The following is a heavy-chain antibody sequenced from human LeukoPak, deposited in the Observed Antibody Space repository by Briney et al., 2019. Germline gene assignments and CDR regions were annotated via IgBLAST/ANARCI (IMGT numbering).Heavy chain of an antibody. J-gene: IGHJ4*02. Sequence: ASVKVSCKASGYTFTGYYMHWVRQAPGQGLEWMGRINPNSGGTNYAQKFQGRVTMTRDTSISTAYMELSRLRSDDTAVYYCARRPQGDNWNDYWGQGTLVTVSS. CDR1: GYTFTGYY. CDR3: ARRPQGDNWNDY. D-gene: IGHD1-20*01. V-gene: IGHV1-2*06. CDR2: INPNSGGT.